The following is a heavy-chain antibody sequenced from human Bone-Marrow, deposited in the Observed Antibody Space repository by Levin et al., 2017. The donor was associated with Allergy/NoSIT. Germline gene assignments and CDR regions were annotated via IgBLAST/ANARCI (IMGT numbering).Heavy chain of an antibody. CDR2: INWNSGSI. Sequence: GGSLRLSCAASGLRFDDYAMHWVRQAPGKGLEWVSGINWNSGSIAYADSVRGRFTISRDNAKNSLFLQMNSLRAEDTALYYCAKTLHIGSSLYYPLDVWGQGTPVTVSS. CDR1: GLRFDDYA. J-gene: IGHJ6*02. CDR3: AKTLHIGSSLYYPLDV. V-gene: IGHV3-9*01. D-gene: IGHD2-21*01.